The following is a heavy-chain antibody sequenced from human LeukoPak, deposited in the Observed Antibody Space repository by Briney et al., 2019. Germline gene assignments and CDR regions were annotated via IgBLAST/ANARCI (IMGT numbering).Heavy chain of an antibody. CDR3: VRGVADSYGQFDN. CDR1: GFSISTYW. Sequence: HPGGSLRLSCAASGFSISTYWIHWVRQAPGKGLVWVSRINPDGSTTYYADSVKGRITISRDNAKNTLYLQMNSLRAEDTAVYYCVRGVADSYGQFDNWGQGTLVTVSS. CDR2: INPDGSTT. J-gene: IGHJ4*02. V-gene: IGHV3-74*01. D-gene: IGHD3-10*01.